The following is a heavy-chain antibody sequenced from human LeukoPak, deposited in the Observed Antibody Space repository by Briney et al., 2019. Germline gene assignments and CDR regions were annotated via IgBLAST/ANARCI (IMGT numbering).Heavy chain of an antibody. CDR3: TRVGDIVVVPAALWFDY. CDR2: IRSKAYGGTT. Sequence: PGRSLRLSCTASGFTFGDYAMSWVRQAPGKGLEWVGFIRSKAYGGTTEYAASVKGRFTISRDDSKSIAYLQMNSLKTVDTAVYYCTRVGDIVVVPAALWFDYWGQGTLVTVSS. V-gene: IGHV3-49*04. CDR1: GFTFGDYA. J-gene: IGHJ4*02. D-gene: IGHD2-2*01.